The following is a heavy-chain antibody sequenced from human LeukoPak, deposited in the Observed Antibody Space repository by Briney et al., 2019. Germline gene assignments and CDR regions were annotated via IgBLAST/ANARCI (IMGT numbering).Heavy chain of an antibody. Sequence: GGSLRLSCVTSGFMFSNYAMSWVRQAPGKGLEWVSIISGSGERTYDADSVKGRFAVSRDNSKNTLYLQMMSLRAEDTAVYYCVSQSYSGSDNYYFHYWGQGTLVAVPS. V-gene: IGHV3-23*01. D-gene: IGHD1-26*01. CDR2: ISGSGERT. CDR3: VSQSYSGSDNYYFHY. CDR1: GFMFSNYA. J-gene: IGHJ4*02.